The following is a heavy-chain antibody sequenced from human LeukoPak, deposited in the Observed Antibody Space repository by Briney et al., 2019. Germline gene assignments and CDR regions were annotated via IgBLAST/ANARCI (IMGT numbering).Heavy chain of an antibody. CDR3: ARQQDSSSWHGDFDY. J-gene: IGHJ4*02. CDR1: GYTFTSYG. Sequence: ASVKASCKASGYTFTSYGISWVRQAPGQGLEWMGWMNLNSGNTGYAQKFQGRVAITRNTSISTAYMELSSLRSEDTAVYYCARQQDSSSWHGDFDYWGQGTLVTVSS. CDR2: MNLNSGNT. V-gene: IGHV1-8*03. D-gene: IGHD6-13*01.